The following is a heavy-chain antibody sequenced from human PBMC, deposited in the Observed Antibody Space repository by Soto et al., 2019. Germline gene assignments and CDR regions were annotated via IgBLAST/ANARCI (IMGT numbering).Heavy chain of an antibody. CDR3: ARGLVRSMIVVVITRAGAFDI. J-gene: IGHJ3*02. V-gene: IGHV4-34*01. CDR1: GGSFSGYY. D-gene: IGHD3-22*01. Sequence: SETLSLTCAVYGGSFSGYYWSWIRQPPGKGLEWIGEINHSGSTNYNPSLKSRVTISVDTSKNQFSLKLSSVTAADTAVYYCARGLVRSMIVVVITRAGAFDIWGQGTMVTVSS. CDR2: INHSGST.